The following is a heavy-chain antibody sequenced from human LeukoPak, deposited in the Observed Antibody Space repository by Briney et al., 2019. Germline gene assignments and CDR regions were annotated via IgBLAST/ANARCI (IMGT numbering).Heavy chain of an antibody. D-gene: IGHD3-10*01. CDR2: IYSGGST. CDR1: GFTVSSNY. V-gene: IGHV3-66*01. CDR3: ARFRGAYYFDY. Sequence: GGSLRLSCAASGFTVSSNYMSWVRQAPGKGLEWVSVIYSGGSTYYADSVKGRFTISRDNSKNTLYLQMNSLRAEDTAVYYCARFRGAYYFDYWGQGTLVTVSS. J-gene: IGHJ4*02.